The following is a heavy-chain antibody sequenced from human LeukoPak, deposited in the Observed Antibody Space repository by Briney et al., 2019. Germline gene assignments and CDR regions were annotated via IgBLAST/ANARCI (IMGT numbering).Heavy chain of an antibody. CDR2: INTNTGNP. J-gene: IGHJ4*02. D-gene: IGHD5-12*01. V-gene: IGHV7-4-1*02. CDR1: GYTFTSYA. Sequence: GASVRVSCKASGYTFTSYAMNWVRQAPGQGLEWMGWINTNTGNPTYAQGFTGRFVFSLDTSVSTAYLQISSLKAEDTAVYYCASGTYSGYDGFPSWVDYWGQGTLVTVSS. CDR3: ASGTYSGYDGFPSWVDY.